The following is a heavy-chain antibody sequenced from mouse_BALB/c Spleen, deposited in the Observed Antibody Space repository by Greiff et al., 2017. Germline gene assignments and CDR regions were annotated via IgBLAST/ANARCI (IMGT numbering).Heavy chain of an antibody. J-gene: IGHJ4*01. Sequence: EVQLVESGGGLVKPGGSLKLSCAASGFAFSSYDMSWVRQTPEKRLEWVAYISSGGGSTYYPDTVKGRFTISRDNAKNTLYLQMSSLKSEDTAMYYCARELLFAMDYWGQGTSVTVSS. CDR1: GFAFSSYD. CDR2: ISSGGGST. D-gene: IGHD2-1*01. V-gene: IGHV5-12-1*01. CDR3: ARELLFAMDY.